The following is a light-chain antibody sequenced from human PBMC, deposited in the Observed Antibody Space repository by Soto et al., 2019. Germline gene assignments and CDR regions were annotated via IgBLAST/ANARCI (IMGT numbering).Light chain of an antibody. Sequence: QSALTQPPSASGSPGQSVAISCTGTSSDVGGYNYVSWYQQHPGKAPKLMIYXVXKXPSGVHDRFSGSKSGITASLTISGLQADDEAEYFCISYKTDDTFLFGTGTKVT. V-gene: IGLV2-8*01. CDR3: ISYKTDDTFL. CDR1: SSDVGGYNY. J-gene: IGLJ1*01. CDR2: XVX.